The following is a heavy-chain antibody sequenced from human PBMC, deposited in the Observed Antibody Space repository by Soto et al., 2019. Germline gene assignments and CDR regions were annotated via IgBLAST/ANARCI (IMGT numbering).Heavy chain of an antibody. CDR1: GDSMSSSNW. CDR2: AHHSGRT. J-gene: IGHJ4*02. Sequence: QVQLQESGPGLLKPSGTLSLTCTVSGDSMSSSNWWNWVRQPPGKGLEWIGEAHHSGRTNYNPSLRSRVTISVDRSQNLFSLKLASVTAADTAVYYCMRSEATALDYWGQGTLVTVSS. CDR3: MRSEATALDY. V-gene: IGHV4-4*02.